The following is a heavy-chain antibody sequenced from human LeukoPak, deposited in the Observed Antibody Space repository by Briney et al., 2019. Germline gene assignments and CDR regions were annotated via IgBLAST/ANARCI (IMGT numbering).Heavy chain of an antibody. CDR2: ISYDGSNK. J-gene: IGHJ6*02. CDR1: GFTLSSYA. CDR3: AREDTTGLSYYGMDV. Sequence: GRSLRLSCAASGFTLSSYAMHWVRQAPGKGLEWVAVISYDGSNKYYADSVKGRFTISRDNSKNTLYLQMNSLRAEDTAVYYCAREDTTGLSYYGMDVWGQGTTVTVSS. V-gene: IGHV3-30-3*01. D-gene: IGHD4-17*01.